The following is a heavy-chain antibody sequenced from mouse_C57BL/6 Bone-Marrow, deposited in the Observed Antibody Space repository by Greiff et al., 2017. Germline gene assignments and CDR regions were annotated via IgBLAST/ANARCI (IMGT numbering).Heavy chain of an antibody. V-gene: IGHV1-55*01. CDR1: GYTFTSYW. J-gene: IGHJ3*01. Sequence: VQLQQPGAELVKPGASVKMSCKASGYTFTSYWITWVKQRPGQGLEWIGDIYPGSGSTNYNEKFKSKATLTVDTSSSTAYMQLSSLTSEDSAVYYCARRAPASSGWFADWGQGTLVTVSA. CDR2: IYPGSGST. D-gene: IGHD3-2*02. CDR3: ARRAPASSGWFAD.